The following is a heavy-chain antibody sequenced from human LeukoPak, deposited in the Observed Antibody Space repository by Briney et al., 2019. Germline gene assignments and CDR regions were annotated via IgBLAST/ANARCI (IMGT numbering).Heavy chain of an antibody. CDR2: IYSGGST. CDR1: GFTVSSNY. J-gene: IGHJ6*02. CDR3: ARGYCSGGSCYVAYYYYGMDV. D-gene: IGHD2-15*01. Sequence: GGSLRLSCAASGFTVSSNYMSWVRQAPGKGLEWVSVIYSGGSTYYADSVKGRFTISRDNSKNTLYLQMNSLRAEDTAVYYCARGYCSGGSCYVAYYYYGMDVWGQGTTVTVSS. V-gene: IGHV3-66*01.